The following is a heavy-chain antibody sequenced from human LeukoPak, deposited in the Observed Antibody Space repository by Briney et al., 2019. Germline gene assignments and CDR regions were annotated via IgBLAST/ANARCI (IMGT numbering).Heavy chain of an antibody. CDR3: ARRLFQLSRYAFDV. J-gene: IGHJ3*01. D-gene: IGHD2-21*01. CDR2: IYHRGTT. CDR1: GGSISSGDYY. Sequence: PSETLSLTCTVSGGSISSGDYYWSWIRQHPGEGLEWIGYIYHRGTTYYNPSLKSRLTISVDTSKNQFSLKLSSVTAADTAVYYCARRLFQLSRYAFDVWGQGTMVAVSS. V-gene: IGHV4-31*03.